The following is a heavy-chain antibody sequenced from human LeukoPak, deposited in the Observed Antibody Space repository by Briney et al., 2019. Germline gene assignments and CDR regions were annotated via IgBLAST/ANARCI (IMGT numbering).Heavy chain of an antibody. J-gene: IGHJ5*02. V-gene: IGHV1-18*01. D-gene: IGHD4-17*01. CDR2: ISTYNGNT. CDR1: GYSFTTYG. Sequence: ASVKVSCKASGYSFTTYGISWVRQAPGQGLEWMGWISTYNGNTNYAQKLQDRVTMTTDTSTSTAYMELRSLRYDDTAVYYCARDSGYGDYVGNPWGQGTLDTVSS. CDR3: ARDSGYGDYVGNP.